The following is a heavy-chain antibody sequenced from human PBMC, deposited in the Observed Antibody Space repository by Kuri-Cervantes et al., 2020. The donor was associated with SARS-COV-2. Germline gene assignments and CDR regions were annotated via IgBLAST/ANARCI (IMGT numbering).Heavy chain of an antibody. J-gene: IGHJ4*02. CDR2: IRSKAHGGTT. D-gene: IGHD4-17*01. CDR3: TREDDYIDLELGFDY. Sequence: GESLKISCIGSGFTFGDYAMRWFRQAPGKGLEWVGFIRSKAHGGTTEYAASVKGRFTISRDDSKSIASLQMNSLKTEDTAVYYCTREDDYIDLELGFDYWGQGTRGTGSS. CDR1: GFTFGDYA. V-gene: IGHV3-49*03.